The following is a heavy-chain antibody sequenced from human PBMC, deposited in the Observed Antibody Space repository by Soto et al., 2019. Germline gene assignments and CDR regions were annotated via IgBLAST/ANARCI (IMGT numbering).Heavy chain of an antibody. CDR2: IYHSGST. D-gene: IGHD6-19*01. J-gene: IGHJ1*01. CDR3: ARDLRIAVAATAEYFQH. Sequence: QVQLQESGPGLVKPSGTLSLTCAVSGGSISSSNWWSWVRQPPGKGLEWIGEIYHSGSTNYNPSLQSRVTISVDKSKNQFSLKLSSVTAADTAVYYCARDLRIAVAATAEYFQHWGQGTLVTVSS. V-gene: IGHV4-4*02. CDR1: GGSISSSNW.